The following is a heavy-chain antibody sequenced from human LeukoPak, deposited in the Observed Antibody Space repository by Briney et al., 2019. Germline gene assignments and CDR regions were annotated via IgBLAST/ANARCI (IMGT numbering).Heavy chain of an antibody. J-gene: IGHJ5*02. CDR2: ISGSGGST. D-gene: IGHD3/OR15-3a*01. Sequence: PGGSLRLSCAASGFTFSSYGMSWVRQAPGKGLEWVSAISGSGGSTYYADSVNGRFTISRDNSKNTLYLQMNSLRAEDTAVYYCGIGRTGYYCPFDPWGQGTLVAVS. CDR1: GFTFSSYG. V-gene: IGHV3-23*01. CDR3: GIGRTGYYCPFDP.